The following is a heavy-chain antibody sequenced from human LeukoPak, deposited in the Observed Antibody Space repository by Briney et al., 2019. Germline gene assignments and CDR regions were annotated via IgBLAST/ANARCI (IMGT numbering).Heavy chain of an antibody. Sequence: GGSLRLSCAVSGFTVSNDYMSWVRQAPGKGLEWVSVIYSGGNTYYADSLKGRFAISRDNSKNTLYLQMNSLRAEDTAVYYCARHDWFDPWGQGTLVTVSS. CDR1: GFTVSNDY. CDR3: ARHDWFDP. J-gene: IGHJ5*02. V-gene: IGHV3-66*04. CDR2: IYSGGNT.